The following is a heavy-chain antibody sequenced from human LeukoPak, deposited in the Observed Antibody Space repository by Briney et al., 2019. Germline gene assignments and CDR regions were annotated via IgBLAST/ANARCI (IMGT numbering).Heavy chain of an antibody. CDR1: GGSISSYY. CDR3: ARDRDPDQYSSSSGVYYYYMDV. Sequence: PSETLSLTCTVSGGSISSYYWSWIRQPAGKGLEWIGRIYTSGSTNYNPPLKSRVTISVDKSKNQFSLKLSSVTAADTAVYYCARDRDPDQYSSSSGVYYYYMDVWGKGTTVTVSS. D-gene: IGHD6-6*01. V-gene: IGHV4-4*07. CDR2: IYTSGST. J-gene: IGHJ6*03.